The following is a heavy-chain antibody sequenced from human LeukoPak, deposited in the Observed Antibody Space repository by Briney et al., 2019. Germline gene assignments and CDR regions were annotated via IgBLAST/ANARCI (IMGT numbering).Heavy chain of an antibody. CDR1: GGSISSSSYY. CDR3: ARHDYGGHDDLTPFDY. V-gene: IGHV4-39*01. CDR2: IYYSGST. D-gene: IGHD4-23*01. J-gene: IGHJ4*02. Sequence: SETLSLTCTVSGGSISSSSYYWGWIRQPPGKGLEWIGSIYYSGSTYYNPSLKSRVTISVDTSKNQFSLKLSSVTAADTAVYYCARHDYGGHDDLTPFDYWGQGTLVTVSS.